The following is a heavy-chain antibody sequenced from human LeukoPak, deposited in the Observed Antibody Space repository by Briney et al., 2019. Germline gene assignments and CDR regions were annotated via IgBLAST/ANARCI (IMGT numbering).Heavy chain of an antibody. J-gene: IGHJ4*02. V-gene: IGHV3-30*03. D-gene: IGHD6-13*01. CDR1: GFNFNNYG. Sequence: GGSLRLSCAASGFNFNNYGMHWVRQAPGKGLEWVAVISYDGSDKYYADSVEGRFTISRDDSKNTLSLQMITLRTEDTAVYFCARAGYSTSYYRLDYWGQGALVTVSS. CDR2: ISYDGSDK. CDR3: ARAGYSTSYYRLDY.